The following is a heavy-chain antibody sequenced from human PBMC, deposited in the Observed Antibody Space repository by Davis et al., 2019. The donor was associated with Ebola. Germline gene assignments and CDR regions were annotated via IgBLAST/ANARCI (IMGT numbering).Heavy chain of an antibody. Sequence: AASVKVSCKASGYTFTSYDLSWVRQATGQGLEWMGWITPNSGYTGSAQKFQGRVTTTRNTSINTAYMELSGLTSEDTALYFCARGQIGYSGRFRFDSWGQGTLVTVSS. J-gene: IGHJ4*02. CDR2: ITPNSGYT. CDR3: ARGQIGYSGRFRFDS. CDR1: GYTFTSYD. V-gene: IGHV1-8*01. D-gene: IGHD5-12*01.